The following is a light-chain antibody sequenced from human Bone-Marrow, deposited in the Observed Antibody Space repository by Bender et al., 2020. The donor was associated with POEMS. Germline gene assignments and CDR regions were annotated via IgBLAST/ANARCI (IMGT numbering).Light chain of an antibody. V-gene: IGLV2-14*03. J-gene: IGLJ2*01. CDR3: SSYSTSSAVGL. CDR1: SSDVGGYNY. Sequence: QSALTQPPSASGSPGQSVTISCTGTSSDVGGYNYVSWYQHHPGKAPKLMIYDVSSRPSGVSNRFSGSKSGNTASLTISGLQAEDEADYYCSSYSTSSAVGLFGGGTKLTVL. CDR2: DVS.